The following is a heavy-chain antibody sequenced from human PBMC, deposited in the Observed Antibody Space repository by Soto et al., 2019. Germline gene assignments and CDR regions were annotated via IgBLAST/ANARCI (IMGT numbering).Heavy chain of an antibody. D-gene: IGHD6-13*01. CDR1: GFTFSDYY. J-gene: IGHJ2*01. CDR2: INSSSSYT. V-gene: IGHV3-11*05. CDR3: ARTIVAAGGRRYFDL. Sequence: QVQLVESGGGLVKPGGSLRLSCAASGFTFSDYYMSWIRQAPGKGLEWVSYINSSSSYTNYADSVKGRFTISRDNAKNSLYLQMNSLRAKDTAVYYCARTIVAAGGRRYFDLWGRGTLVTVSS.